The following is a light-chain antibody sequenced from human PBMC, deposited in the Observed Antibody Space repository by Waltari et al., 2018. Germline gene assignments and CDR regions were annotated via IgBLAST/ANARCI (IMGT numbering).Light chain of an antibody. CDR3: QQSYITPPWT. CDR1: QSITNY. CDR2: AAS. J-gene: IGKJ1*01. V-gene: IGKV1-39*01. Sequence: DIQMTQSPSSLSASVGDRVTITCRASQSITNYLNWYQQKPGEAPKLLIYAASRLASGVPSRFSGSGSGTHFSLTISSLQPEDFATYYCQQSYITPPWTFGQGTKVEIK.